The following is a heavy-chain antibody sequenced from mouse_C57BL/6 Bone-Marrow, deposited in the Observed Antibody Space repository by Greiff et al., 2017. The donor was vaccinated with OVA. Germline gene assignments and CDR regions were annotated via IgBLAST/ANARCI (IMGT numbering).Heavy chain of an antibody. V-gene: IGHV3-6*01. CDR3: ARDYYSNPWFAY. CDR2: ISYDGSN. D-gene: IGHD2-5*01. CDR1: GYSITSGYY. J-gene: IGHJ3*01. Sequence: VQLKESGPGLVKPSQSLSLTCSVTGYSITSGYYWNWIRQFPGNKLEWMGYISYDGSNNYNPSLKNRISITRDTSKNQFFLKLNSVTTEDTATYYCARDYYSNPWFAYWGQGTLVTVSA.